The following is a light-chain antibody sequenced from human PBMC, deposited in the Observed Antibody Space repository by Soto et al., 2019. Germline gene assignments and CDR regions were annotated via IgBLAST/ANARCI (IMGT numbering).Light chain of an antibody. Sequence: QSVLTQPRSASSTPGQTVTISCSGSTSNIGTFYVYWYQHLPGTAPKLLIYLGDQRASGVSDRFSASKSGTSASLAINGLRSDDEADYYCAAWDDNLNAYVFGSGTKVTVL. CDR1: TSNIGTFY. CDR3: AAWDDNLNAYV. CDR2: LGD. J-gene: IGLJ1*01. V-gene: IGLV1-47*02.